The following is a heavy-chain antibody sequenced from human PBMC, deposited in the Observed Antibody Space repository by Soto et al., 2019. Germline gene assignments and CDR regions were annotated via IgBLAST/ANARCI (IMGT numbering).Heavy chain of an antibody. CDR3: AKPLAHGIVRGTGIDS. D-gene: IGHD1-26*01. CDR1: GFTFSSYA. CDR2: ISGSGGST. V-gene: IGHV3-23*01. J-gene: IGHJ4*02. Sequence: GGSLRLSCAASGFTFSSYAMSWVRQAPGKGLEWVSAISGSGGSTYYADSVKGRFTISRDNSKNTLYLQMNSLRAEDTAVYYCAKPLAHGIVRGTGIDSLGQGTLVTVS.